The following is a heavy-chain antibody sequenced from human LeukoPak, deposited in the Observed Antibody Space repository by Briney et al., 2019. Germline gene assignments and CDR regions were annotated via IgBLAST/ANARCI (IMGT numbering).Heavy chain of an antibody. CDR1: GGSFGGYY. D-gene: IGHD2-8*02. Sequence: SETLSLTCAVYGGSFGGYYWSWIRQPPGKGLEWIGEINHSGSTNYNPSLRSRVTISVDTSKNQFSLKLSSVTAADTAVYYCARAGVLTSSYYYHMDVWGKGTTVTVPS. CDR3: ARAGVLTSSYYYHMDV. V-gene: IGHV4-34*01. CDR2: INHSGST. J-gene: IGHJ6*03.